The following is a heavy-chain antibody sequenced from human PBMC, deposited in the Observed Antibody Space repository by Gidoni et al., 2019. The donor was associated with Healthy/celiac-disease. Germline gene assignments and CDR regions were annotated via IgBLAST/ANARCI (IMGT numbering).Heavy chain of an antibody. CDR2: IYYSGST. J-gene: IGHJ4*02. Sequence: QVQLQESGPGLVKPSETLSPTCPFSGGSISSYDGSWIRQPPGQGLEWIGYIYYSGSTNYNPSLKSRVTISVDTSKNQFSLKLSSVTAADTAVYYCARDRARGYCSSTSCPPPAFDYWGQGTLVTVSS. V-gene: IGHV4-59*01. D-gene: IGHD2-2*01. CDR3: ARDRARGYCSSTSCPPPAFDY. CDR1: GGSISSYD.